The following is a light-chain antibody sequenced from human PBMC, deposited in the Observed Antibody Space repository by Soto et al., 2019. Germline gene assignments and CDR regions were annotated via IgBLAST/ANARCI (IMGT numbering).Light chain of an antibody. CDR3: QQYASPPCL. V-gene: IGKV3-20*01. Sequence: EIVLTQSPGTLSVSPGERATLSCRASQSVGRNYLAWYQQKPGQAPRLLIYGASSRATGIPDRFSGSGSGTDFTLSISRLEPEDFAVYYFQQYASPPCLFGGGTKVET. J-gene: IGKJ4*01. CDR2: GAS. CDR1: QSVGRNY.